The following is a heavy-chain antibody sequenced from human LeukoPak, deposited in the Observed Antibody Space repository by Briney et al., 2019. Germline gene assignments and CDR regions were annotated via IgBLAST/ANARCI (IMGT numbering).Heavy chain of an antibody. V-gene: IGHV3-30*01. CDR3: AKAILAAAGTDY. J-gene: IGHJ4*02. CDR2: ISYDGSNK. Sequence: PGGSLRLSCAASGFTFSSYAMHWVRQAPGKGLEWVAVISYDGSNKHYADSVKGRFTISRDNSKNTLYLQMNSLRAEDTAVYYCAKAILAAAGTDYWGQGTLVTVSS. CDR1: GFTFSSYA. D-gene: IGHD6-13*01.